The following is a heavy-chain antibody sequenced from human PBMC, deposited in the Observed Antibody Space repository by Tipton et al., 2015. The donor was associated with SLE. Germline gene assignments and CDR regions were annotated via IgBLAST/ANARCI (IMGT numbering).Heavy chain of an antibody. CDR1: GGSVGSDGYC. CDR3: ARGSDTYSGSSFDY. D-gene: IGHD1-26*01. CDR2: IYYSGST. Sequence: TLSLTCTVSGGSVGSDGYCWSWIRQPPGKGLEWIGYIYYSGSTNYNPSLKSRVTISVDTSKNQFSLKLSSVTAADTAVYYCARGSDTYSGSSFDYWGQGTLVTVSS. V-gene: IGHV4-61*08. J-gene: IGHJ4*02.